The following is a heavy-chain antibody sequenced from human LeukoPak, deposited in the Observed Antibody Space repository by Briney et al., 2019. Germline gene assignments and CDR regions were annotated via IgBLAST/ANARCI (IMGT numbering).Heavy chain of an antibody. Sequence: SETLSLTCTVSGGSISSGSFYWSWIRQTAGKGLEWIGRIYPSGDSQYSPSFRSRATISLDTRNQFSLKLSSVTAADTAVYFCARGYDRNGYQCRGFDYWGQGALVNVSS. CDR2: IYPSGDS. CDR3: ARGYDRNGYQCRGFDY. CDR1: GGSISSGSFY. J-gene: IGHJ4*02. D-gene: IGHD3-22*01. V-gene: IGHV4-61*02.